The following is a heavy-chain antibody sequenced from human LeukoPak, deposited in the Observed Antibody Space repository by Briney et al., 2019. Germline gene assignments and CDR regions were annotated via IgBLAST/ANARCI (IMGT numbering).Heavy chain of an antibody. CDR2: ISGYNGNT. CDR1: GYTFTKYG. D-gene: IGHD4-17*01. V-gene: IGHV1-18*04. Sequence: GASVKVSCKASGYTFTKYGVSWVRQAPGQGLEWVGWISGYNGNTNSAQNLQDRVTLTTDTSTTTAYMELRSLRSDDTAVYYCAREGDDYGDYIFTRDFDYWGQGTLVIVAS. J-gene: IGHJ4*02. CDR3: AREGDDYGDYIFTRDFDY.